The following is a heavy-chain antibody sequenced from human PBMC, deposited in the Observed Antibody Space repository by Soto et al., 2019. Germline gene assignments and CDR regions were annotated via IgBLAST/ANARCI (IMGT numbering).Heavy chain of an antibody. CDR2: IYYSGST. D-gene: IGHD3-10*01. CDR1: GGSISSYY. CDR3: ARQLWFASLYGMDV. V-gene: IGHV4-59*01. J-gene: IGHJ6*02. Sequence: PSETLSLTCTVSGGSISSYYWSWIRQPPGKGLEWIGYIYYSGSTNYNPSLESRVTISVDTSKNQFSLKLSSVTAADTAVYYCARQLWFASLYGMDVWGQGTTVTVS.